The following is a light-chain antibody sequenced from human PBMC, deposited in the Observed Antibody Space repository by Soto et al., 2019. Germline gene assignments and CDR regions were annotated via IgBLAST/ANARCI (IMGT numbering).Light chain of an antibody. CDR3: QQYKNYWT. Sequence: DIQMTQSPSTLSASVGDRVTITCRARQSISSGLAWYQQKTGKAPNLLIYRASSLESGVPSRFSGSGSRTDFTLTISSLQPYDCATYYCQQYKNYWTFGQGTKVEIK. CDR1: QSISSG. V-gene: IGKV1-5*03. CDR2: RAS. J-gene: IGKJ1*01.